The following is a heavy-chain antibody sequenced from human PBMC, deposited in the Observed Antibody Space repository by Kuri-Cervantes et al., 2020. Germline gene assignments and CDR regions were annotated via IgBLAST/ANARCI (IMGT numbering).Heavy chain of an antibody. J-gene: IGHJ4*02. CDR1: GGSISSGDYY. CDR3: ARVDVGGYLD. Sequence: SETLSLTCTVSGGSISSGDYYWSWIRQPPGKGLEWIGYIYYSGSTYYNPSLKSRVTISVGTSKNQFSLKLSSVTAADTAVYYCARVDVGGYLDWGQGTLVTVSS. V-gene: IGHV4-30-4*01. CDR2: IYYSGST. D-gene: IGHD5-12*01.